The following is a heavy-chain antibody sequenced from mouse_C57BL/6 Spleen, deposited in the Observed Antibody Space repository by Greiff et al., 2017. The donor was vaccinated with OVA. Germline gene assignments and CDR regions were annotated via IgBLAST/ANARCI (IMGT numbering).Heavy chain of an antibody. CDR1: GFTFSSYA. Sequence: EVQGVESGGGLVKPGGSLKLSCAASGFTFSSYAMSWVRQTPEKRLEWVATISDGGSYTYYPDNVKGRFTISRDNAKNNLYLQMSHLKSEDTAMYYCARESSSGYRFAYWGQGTLVTVSA. J-gene: IGHJ3*01. D-gene: IGHD3-2*02. CDR2: ISDGGSYT. CDR3: ARESSSGYRFAY. V-gene: IGHV5-4*01.